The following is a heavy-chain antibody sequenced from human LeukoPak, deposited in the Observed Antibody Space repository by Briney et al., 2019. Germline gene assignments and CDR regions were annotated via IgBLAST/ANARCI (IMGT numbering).Heavy chain of an antibody. CDR2: IYYSGST. J-gene: IGHJ4*02. Sequence: SEALSLTCTVSGGSISSSSYYWGWVRQPPGGGLEWIVCIYYSGSTYYNPSLKSRVTISVDTSKNQFSLKLSSVTAADTAVYYCARQPKGEWLLPDYWGQGTLVTVSS. CDR1: GGSISSSSYY. D-gene: IGHD3-3*01. V-gene: IGHV4-39*01. CDR3: ARQPKGEWLLPDY.